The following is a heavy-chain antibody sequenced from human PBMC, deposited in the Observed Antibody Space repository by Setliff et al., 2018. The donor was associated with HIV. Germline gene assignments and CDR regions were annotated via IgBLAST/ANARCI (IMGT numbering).Heavy chain of an antibody. CDR1: GFTFSSYA. D-gene: IGHD6-6*01. J-gene: IGHJ6*03. V-gene: IGHV3-23*01. Sequence: GGSLRLSCAASGFTFSSYAMSWVRQAPGEGLEWVSAILSTGERTFYADSVKGRFTISRDNSKNTLYLQMNSLRAEDTAVYYCAKQYSMYYYYYMDVWGKGTTVTVSS. CDR2: ILSTGERT. CDR3: AKQYSMYYYYYMDV.